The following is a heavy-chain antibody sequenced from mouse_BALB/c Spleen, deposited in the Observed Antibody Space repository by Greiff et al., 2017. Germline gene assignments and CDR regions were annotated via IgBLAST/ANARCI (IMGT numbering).Heavy chain of an antibody. J-gene: IGHJ1*01. CDR2: IYPGNSDT. D-gene: IGHD2-3*01. V-gene: IGHV1-5*01. CDR1: GYTFTSYW. Sequence: VQLQQSGTVLARPGASVKMSCKASGYTFTSYWMHWVKQRPGQGLEWIGAIYPGNSDTSYNQKFKGKAKLTAVTSTSTAYMELSSLTNEDSAVYYCTRGGGGYFWYFDVWGAGTTVTVSS. CDR3: TRGGGGYFWYFDV.